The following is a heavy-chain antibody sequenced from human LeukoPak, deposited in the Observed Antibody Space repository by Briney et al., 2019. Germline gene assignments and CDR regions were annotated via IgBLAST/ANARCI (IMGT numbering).Heavy chain of an antibody. CDR2: INSDGSST. D-gene: IGHD6-6*01. CDR1: GFPVSDNY. V-gene: IGHV3-74*01. CDR3: ARGGVYSSSAPDY. J-gene: IGHJ4*02. Sequence: GGSLRLSCAASGFPVSDNYMSWVRQAPGKGLEWVSRINSDGSSTSYADSVKGRFTISRDNAKNTLYLQMNSLRAEDTAVYSCARGGVYSSSAPDYWGQGTLVTVSS.